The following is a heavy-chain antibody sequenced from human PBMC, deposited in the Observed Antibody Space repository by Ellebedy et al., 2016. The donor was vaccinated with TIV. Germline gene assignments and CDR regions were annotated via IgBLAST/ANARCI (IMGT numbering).Heavy chain of an antibody. CDR2: IYAGGTP. J-gene: IGHJ4*02. Sequence: GGSLRLSCAASGFSVTNNYMSWVRQAPGQGLEWVSLIYAGGTPNYADSVKGRFTISRANSHNTWHLEMNSLSAEDTAIYYCARVDILRWYYFDSWGQGTLVTVSP. CDR3: ARVDILRWYYFDS. D-gene: IGHD3-9*01. V-gene: IGHV3-53*01. CDR1: GFSVTNNY.